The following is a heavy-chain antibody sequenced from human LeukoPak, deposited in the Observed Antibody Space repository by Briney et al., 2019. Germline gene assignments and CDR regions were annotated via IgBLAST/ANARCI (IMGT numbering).Heavy chain of an antibody. V-gene: IGHV4-39*01. CDR3: ARPGSGWSLDY. CDR1: GDSIRSSSYP. CDR2: IYYSGIT. D-gene: IGHD6-19*01. J-gene: IGHJ4*02. Sequence: PSETLSLTCTVSGDSIRSSSYPWGWIRQPPGKGLEWIGSIYYSGITYYNPSLKSRVTISVDTSKNQFSLKVRSVTAADTAVYYCARPGSGWSLDYWGQGTLVTVSS.